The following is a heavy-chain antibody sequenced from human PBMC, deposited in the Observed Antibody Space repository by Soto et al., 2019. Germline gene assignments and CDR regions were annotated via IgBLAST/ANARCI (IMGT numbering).Heavy chain of an antibody. Sequence: GESLKISCKGSGYSFTSYWIGWVRQMPGKGLEWMGIIYPGDSDTRYSPSFQGQVTISADKSISTAYLQWSSLKASDTAMYYCARRDCSGGSCYEKNYYYYGMDVWGQGTTVTVSS. D-gene: IGHD2-15*01. CDR2: IYPGDSDT. V-gene: IGHV5-51*01. J-gene: IGHJ6*02. CDR3: ARRDCSGGSCYEKNYYYYGMDV. CDR1: GYSFTSYW.